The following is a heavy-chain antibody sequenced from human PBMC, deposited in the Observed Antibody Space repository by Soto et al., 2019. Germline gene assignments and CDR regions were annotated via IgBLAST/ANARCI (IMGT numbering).Heavy chain of an antibody. V-gene: IGHV4-59*08. CDR3: AGEGTWSGYYYYGRDV. CDR2: IYYSGST. Sequence: QVQLQESGPGLVKPSETLSLTCTVSGGSISSYYWSWIRQPPGKGLEWIGYIYYSGSTNYNPSLKSRVTISVDTSKNQFSLKLSSVTAADTAVYYCAGEGTWSGYYYYGRDVWGQGTTVTVSS. CDR1: GGSISSYY. J-gene: IGHJ6*02. D-gene: IGHD1-1*01.